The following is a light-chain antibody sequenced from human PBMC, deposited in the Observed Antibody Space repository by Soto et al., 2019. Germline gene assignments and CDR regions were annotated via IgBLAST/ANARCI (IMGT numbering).Light chain of an antibody. CDR1: QSIYSW. CDR3: QQRSNWPPT. V-gene: IGKV1-5*03. J-gene: IGKJ5*01. CDR2: KAS. Sequence: DIQMAQSPSTMSASVGDRVTITCRASQSIYSWLAWYQQKPGKAPKFLMYKASNLESGVPSRFSGSGSGTDFTLTISSLDPEDFAVYYCQQRSNWPPTFGQGTRLEIK.